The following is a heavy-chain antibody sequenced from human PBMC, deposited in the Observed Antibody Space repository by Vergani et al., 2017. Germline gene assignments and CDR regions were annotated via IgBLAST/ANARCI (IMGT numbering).Heavy chain of an antibody. Sequence: EVQWLESGGGLVQPGGSLRVSCAASGITFKSNAMSGVRQAQGKGLEGVSAISASRSSTHYADSLKGRFTISRDNSNNILYLQMNSLRAEDTAVYHCAKFPPQYSYGPNYYYYYMDVWGKGTTVTVSS. D-gene: IGHD2-15*01. V-gene: IGHV3-23*01. CDR1: GITFKSNA. CDR3: AKFPPQYSYGPNYYYYYMDV. CDR2: ISASRSST. J-gene: IGHJ6*03.